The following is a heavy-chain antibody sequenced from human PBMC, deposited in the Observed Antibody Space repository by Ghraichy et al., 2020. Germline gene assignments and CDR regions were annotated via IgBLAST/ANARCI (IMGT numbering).Heavy chain of an antibody. V-gene: IGHV3-23*01. J-gene: IGHJ2*01. Sequence: LNISCAASGFTFSNYGMSWVHQAPGKGLEWVSSISSSGDETFYADSVKGRFTISRDNSKNTLYLQMNSLRAEDTAVYYCAQIKIRGNWYFDLWGRGTLVTVAS. CDR3: AQIKIRGNWYFDL. CDR2: ISSSGDET. D-gene: IGHD3-16*01. CDR1: GFTFSNYG.